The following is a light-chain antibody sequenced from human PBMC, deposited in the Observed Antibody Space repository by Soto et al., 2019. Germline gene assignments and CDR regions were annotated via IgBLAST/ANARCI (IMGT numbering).Light chain of an antibody. V-gene: IGKV3-11*01. CDR3: QHRMNWPLT. CDR1: QTISSY. Sequence: EIVLTQSPATLSLSPGERATLSCRASQTISSYLLWYQQKPGQAPRLLIYDASNRATGIPARFSGSGSETDFILTISSLEPEDFAAYYCQHRMNWPLTFGQGTRLEIK. J-gene: IGKJ5*01. CDR2: DAS.